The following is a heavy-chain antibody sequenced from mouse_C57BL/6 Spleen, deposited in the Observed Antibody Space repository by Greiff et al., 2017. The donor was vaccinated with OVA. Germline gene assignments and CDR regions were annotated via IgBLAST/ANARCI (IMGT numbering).Heavy chain of an antibody. CDR2: INPSSGYT. CDR3: ARGYYGSLWYFDV. Sequence: VKLMESGAELAKPGASVKLSCKASGYTFTSYWMHWVKQRPGQGLEWIGYINPSSGYTKYNQKFKDKATLTADKSSSTAYMQLSSLTYEDSAVYYCARGYYGSLWYFDVWGTGTTVTVSS. V-gene: IGHV1-7*01. CDR1: GYTFTSYW. J-gene: IGHJ1*03. D-gene: IGHD1-1*01.